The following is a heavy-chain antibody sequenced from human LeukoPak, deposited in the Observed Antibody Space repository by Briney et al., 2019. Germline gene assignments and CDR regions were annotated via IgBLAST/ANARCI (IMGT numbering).Heavy chain of an antibody. CDR1: GGSFSGYY. V-gene: IGHV4-34*01. J-gene: IGHJ4*02. CDR2: INHSGST. D-gene: IGHD6-19*01. Sequence: SETLSLTCAVYGGSFSGYYWSWIRQPPGKGLEWIGEINHSGSTNYNPSLKSRVTISVDTSKIQFSLKLSSVTAADTAVYYCARDFTVAGLTHDYWGQGTLVTISS. CDR3: ARDFTVAGLTHDY.